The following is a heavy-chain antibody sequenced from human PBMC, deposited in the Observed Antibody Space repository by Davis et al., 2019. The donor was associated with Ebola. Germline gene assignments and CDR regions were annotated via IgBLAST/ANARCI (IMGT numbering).Heavy chain of an antibody. J-gene: IGHJ6*04. V-gene: IGHV3-30*18. CDR3: AKSMASGSSPVWVVSMDV. CDR2: ISYDGSNK. D-gene: IGHD3-10*01. Sequence: GESLKISCAASGFTFSSYGMHWVRQAPGKGLEWVAVISYDGSNKYYADSVKGRFTISRDNSKNTLYLQMNSLRAEDTAVYYCAKSMASGSSPVWVVSMDVWGKGTTVTVSS. CDR1: GFTFSSYG.